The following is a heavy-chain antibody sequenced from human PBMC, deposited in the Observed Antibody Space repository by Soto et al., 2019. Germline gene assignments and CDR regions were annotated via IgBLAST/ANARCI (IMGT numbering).Heavy chain of an antibody. CDR2: ISSNGGST. V-gene: IGHV3-64*01. D-gene: IGHD5-12*01. Sequence: EVQLVESGGGLVQPGGSLRLSCAASGFTFSSYAMHWVRQAPGKGLEYVSAISSNGGSTYYANSVKGRFTISRDNSKNTLYLQMGSLRAEDMAVYYCARGLVATISFDYWGQGTLVTVSS. CDR3: ARGLVATISFDY. CDR1: GFTFSSYA. J-gene: IGHJ4*02.